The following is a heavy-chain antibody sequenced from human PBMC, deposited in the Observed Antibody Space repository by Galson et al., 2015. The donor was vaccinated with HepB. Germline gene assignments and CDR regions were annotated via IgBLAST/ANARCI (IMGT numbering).Heavy chain of an antibody. CDR1: GYTLTELS. CDR2: FDPEDGET. J-gene: IGHJ4*02. D-gene: IGHD2-2*01. Sequence: SVKVSCKVSGYTLTELSMHWVRQAPGKGLEWMGGFDPEDGETIYAQKFQGRVTMTEDTSTDTAYMELSSLRSVDTAVYYCASSSTSDFVFDYWGQGTLVTVSS. V-gene: IGHV1-24*01. CDR3: ASSSTSDFVFDY.